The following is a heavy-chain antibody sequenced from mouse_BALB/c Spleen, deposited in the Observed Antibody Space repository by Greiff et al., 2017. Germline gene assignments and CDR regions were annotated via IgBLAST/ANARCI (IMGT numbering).Heavy chain of an antibody. Sequence: EVQLQQSGPELMKPGASVKISCKASGYSFTSYYMHWVKQSHGKSLEWIGYIDPFNGGTSYNQKFKGKATLTVDKSSSTAYMHLSSLTAKDSAVYYGAALTKVVFDYWGQGTTLTVSA. J-gene: IGHJ2*01. CDR2: IDPFNGGT. V-gene: IGHV1S135*01. CDR1: GYSFTSYY. D-gene: IGHD1-1*01. CDR3: AALTKVVFDY.